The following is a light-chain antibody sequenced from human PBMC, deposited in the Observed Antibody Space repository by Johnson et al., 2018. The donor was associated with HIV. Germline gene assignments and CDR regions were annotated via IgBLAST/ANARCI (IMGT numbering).Light chain of an antibody. CDR2: ENK. Sequence: HSVLTQPPSVSAAPGQMVSISCSGSSSNIGKNYVSWYQQFPGTAPKLLIHENKKRPSGIPDRFSGSKSGTSATLGITGLQTGDEADHYCGTWDSSLSAYVFGTGTKVAFL. CDR3: GTWDSSLSAYV. V-gene: IGLV1-51*02. J-gene: IGLJ1*01. CDR1: SSNIGKNY.